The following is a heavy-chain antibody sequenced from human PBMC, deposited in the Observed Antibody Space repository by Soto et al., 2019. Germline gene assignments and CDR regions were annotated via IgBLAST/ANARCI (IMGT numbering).Heavy chain of an antibody. CDR3: ARHEFSTYGGYDYHRPLDV. CDR1: GGTFTTFL. J-gene: IGHJ4*02. CDR2: IYPHDSDT. Sequence: PVQSLRVCWRGSGGTFTTFLCGRMRQKPGQGLEWMGIIYPHDSDTTYSPSFQGQVTISADKSISTAYLQWSSLKASDTAMYYCARHEFSTYGGYDYHRPLDVWGQGTLDTVSS. D-gene: IGHD5-12*01. V-gene: IGHV5-51*01.